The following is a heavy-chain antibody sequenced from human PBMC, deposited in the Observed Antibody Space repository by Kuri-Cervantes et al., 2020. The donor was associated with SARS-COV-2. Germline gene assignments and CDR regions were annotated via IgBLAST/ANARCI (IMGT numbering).Heavy chain of an antibody. V-gene: IGHV1-69*06. CDR3: ARDLREAGSNWFDP. J-gene: IGHJ5*02. Sequence: SVKVSCKASGYTFTSYAISWVRQAPGQGLEWMGGIIPIFGTTNYAQKFQSRVTIIADKSTSTAYMELRSLRSDDTAVYYCARDLREAGSNWFDPWGQGTLVTVSS. D-gene: IGHD3-10*01. CDR2: IIPIFGTT. CDR1: GYTFTSYA.